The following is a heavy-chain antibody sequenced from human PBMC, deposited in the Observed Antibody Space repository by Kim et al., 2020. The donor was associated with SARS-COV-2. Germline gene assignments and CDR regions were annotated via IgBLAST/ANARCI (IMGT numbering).Heavy chain of an antibody. Sequence: GGSLRLSCAASGFTFSSYAMHWVRQAPGKGLEWVAVISYDGSNKYYADSVKGRFTISRDNSKNTLYLQMNSLRAEDTAVYYCARDSRVGSGRWWDYWGQG. V-gene: IGHV3-30*04. J-gene: IGHJ4*02. D-gene: IGHD3-10*01. CDR3: ARDSRVGSGRWWDY. CDR1: GFTFSSYA. CDR2: ISYDGSNK.